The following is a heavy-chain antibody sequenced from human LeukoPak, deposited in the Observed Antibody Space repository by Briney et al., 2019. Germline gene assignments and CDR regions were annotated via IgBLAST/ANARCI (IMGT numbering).Heavy chain of an antibody. Sequence: GGSLRLSCAASGFTFSSYWMHWVRQAPGKGLVWVSRINSDGSSTSYADSVKGRFTISRDNAKNTLYLQMNSLRAEETAVYYCARGGLVGADWSGFDYWGQGTLVTVSS. CDR3: ARGGLVGADWSGFDY. CDR1: GFTFSSYW. D-gene: IGHD1-26*01. V-gene: IGHV3-74*01. CDR2: INSDGSST. J-gene: IGHJ4*02.